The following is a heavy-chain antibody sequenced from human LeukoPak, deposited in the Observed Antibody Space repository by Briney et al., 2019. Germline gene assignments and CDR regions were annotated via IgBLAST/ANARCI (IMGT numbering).Heavy chain of an antibody. D-gene: IGHD6-13*01. V-gene: IGHV4-38-2*02. CDR1: GYSISNDYY. CDR2: IYHSGST. CDR3: ARRGEAAAKGGRYFDQ. J-gene: IGHJ4*02. Sequence: SETLSLTCTVSGYSISNDYYWGWIRQPPGKGLEWIGSIYHSGSTYYNPSLKGRVTISVDTSKNQFSLKLSSVNAADTAVYFCARRGEAAAKGGRYFDQWGQGTLVTVSS.